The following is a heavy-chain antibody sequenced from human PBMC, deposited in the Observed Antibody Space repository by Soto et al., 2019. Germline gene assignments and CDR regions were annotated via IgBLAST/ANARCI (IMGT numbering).Heavy chain of an antibody. J-gene: IGHJ4*02. Sequence: QVQLVESGGGVVQPGRSLRLSCAASGFTFSSYAMHWVRQAPGKGLEWVAVISYDGSNKYYADSVKGRFTISRDNSKNTLYLQMNSLRAEDTAVYYCAREARFWPSSWGQGTLVTVSS. CDR3: AREARFWPSS. CDR2: ISYDGSNK. D-gene: IGHD3-3*01. V-gene: IGHV3-30-3*01. CDR1: GFTFSSYA.